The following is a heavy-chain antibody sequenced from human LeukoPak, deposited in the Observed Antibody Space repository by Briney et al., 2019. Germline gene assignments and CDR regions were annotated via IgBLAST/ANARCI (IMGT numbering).Heavy chain of an antibody. CDR1: GYTFTVSC. CDR3: ARDWANTIFGVVLYFDY. J-gene: IGHJ4*02. Sequence: ASVKVSCKASGYTFTVSCMRWVRQAPGQGLGWMGGIIPNSGGSNYAQKFHGRGPITRVTSNITAYMELSRLRSDDTAVYYCARDWANTIFGVVLYFDYWGQGTLVTVSS. CDR2: IIPNSGGS. V-gene: IGHV1-2*02. D-gene: IGHD3-3*01.